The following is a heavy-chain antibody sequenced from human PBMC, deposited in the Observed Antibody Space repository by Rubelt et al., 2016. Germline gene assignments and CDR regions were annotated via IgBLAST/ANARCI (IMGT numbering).Heavy chain of an antibody. CDR2: IYYSGST. CDR1: GGSISSYY. V-gene: IGHV4-59*01. J-gene: IGHJ4*02. D-gene: IGHD5-18*01. CDR3: ARASYGVFDY. Sequence: QVQLQESGPGLVKPSETLSLTCTVSGGSISSYYWSWIRQPPGKGLEWIGYIYYSGSTNYNPSRKSRVTISVDTSKNQFSLKLSSVTAADTAVYYCARASYGVFDYWGQGTLVTVSS.